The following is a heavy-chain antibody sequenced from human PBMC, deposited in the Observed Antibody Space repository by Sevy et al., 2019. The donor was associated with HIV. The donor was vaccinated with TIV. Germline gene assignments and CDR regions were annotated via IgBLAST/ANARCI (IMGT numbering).Heavy chain of an antibody. D-gene: IGHD3-10*01. CDR2: LYSGGST. V-gene: IGHV3-53*01. CDR1: GFTVSSNY. Sequence: GGSLRLACAASGFTVSSNYMSWVRRAPGKGLEWVSVLYSGGSTYDADSVKGRFTISRDNSKNTLYLQMNSLRAEDTAVYYCATHGLLWFGELSDAFDIWVQGTMVTVSS. J-gene: IGHJ3*02. CDR3: ATHGLLWFGELSDAFDI.